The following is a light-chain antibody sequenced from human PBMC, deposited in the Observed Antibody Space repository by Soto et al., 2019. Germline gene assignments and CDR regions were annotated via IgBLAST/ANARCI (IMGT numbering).Light chain of an antibody. CDR3: QQTNSFPLT. Sequence: DIQMTQSPSSVSASVGDRVTINCRASQDIRSWVAWYQQTPGKAPEVLIYAGSRLQTGVPSRFSGSGSGTDFSLTISSLQPEDFATYYCQQTNSFPLTFGGGTKVEIK. CDR1: QDIRSW. CDR2: AGS. J-gene: IGKJ4*01. V-gene: IGKV1-12*01.